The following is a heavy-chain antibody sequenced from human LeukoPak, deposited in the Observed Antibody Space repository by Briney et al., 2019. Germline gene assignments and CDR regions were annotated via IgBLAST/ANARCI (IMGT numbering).Heavy chain of an antibody. Sequence: SETLSLTCTVSGGSISSNSYYWSWIRQPPGKGLEWIGYIYYSESTNYNPSLKSRVTISVDTSKNQFSLKLSSVTAADTAVYYCARESQDELWLRGATGYFDYWGQGTLVTVSS. CDR1: GGSISSNSYY. J-gene: IGHJ4*02. D-gene: IGHD5-18*01. CDR2: IYYSEST. CDR3: ARESQDELWLRGATGYFDY. V-gene: IGHV4-61*01.